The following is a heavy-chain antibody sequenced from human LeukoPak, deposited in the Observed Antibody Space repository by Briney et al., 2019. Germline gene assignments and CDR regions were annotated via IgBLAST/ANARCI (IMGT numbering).Heavy chain of an antibody. J-gene: IGHJ4*02. Sequence: ASVKVSCKASGYTFTSYGISWVRQAPGQGLEWMGWISAYNGNTNYAQKLQGRVTMTTDTSTSTAYMELRSLRSDDTAVYYCARAGITMVRGVIISPLDYWGQGTLVTVS. CDR1: GYTFTSYG. D-gene: IGHD3-10*01. V-gene: IGHV1-18*01. CDR3: ARAGITMVRGVIISPLDY. CDR2: ISAYNGNT.